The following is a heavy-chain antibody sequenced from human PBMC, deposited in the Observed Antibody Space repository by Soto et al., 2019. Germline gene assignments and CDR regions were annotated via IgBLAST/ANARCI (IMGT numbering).Heavy chain of an antibody. J-gene: IGHJ6*02. CDR2: IIPIFGTA. Sequence: SVKVSCKDSGGTFSSYAISWVRQAPGQGGEWMGGIIPIFGTANYAQKFQGRVTITADESTSTAYMELSSLRSEDTAVYYCASRPSIFGVVALDYYYYYGMDVWGQGTTVTVSS. D-gene: IGHD3-3*01. CDR1: GGTFSSYA. CDR3: ASRPSIFGVVALDYYYYYGMDV. V-gene: IGHV1-69*13.